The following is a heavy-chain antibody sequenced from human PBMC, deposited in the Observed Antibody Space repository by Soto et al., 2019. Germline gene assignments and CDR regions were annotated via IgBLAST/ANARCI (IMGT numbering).Heavy chain of an antibody. J-gene: IGHJ6*02. CDR3: ARGGDPIFWSGYYYYYYGMDV. Sequence: SETLSLTCTVSGGSISSGGYYWSWIRQHPGKGLEWIGYIYYSGSTYYNPSLKSRVTISVDTSKNQFSLKLSSVTAADTAVYYCARGGDPIFWSGYYYYYYGMDVWGQGTTVTVSS. CDR2: IYYSGST. V-gene: IGHV4-31*03. D-gene: IGHD3-3*01. CDR1: GGSISSGGYY.